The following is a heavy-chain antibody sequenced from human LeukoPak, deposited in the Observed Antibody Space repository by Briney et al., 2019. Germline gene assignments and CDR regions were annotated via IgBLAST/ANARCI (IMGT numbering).Heavy chain of an antibody. Sequence: ASETLSLTCTVSGGSISSTRYYWAWIRQPPGKGLEWIGSVYYSGSTYHNPSLKSRVTISVDTSKNQFSLKLSSVTAADTAVYYCVGGIKVPDDTTMWYFDLWGRGTLVTVSS. D-gene: IGHD2-2*01. J-gene: IGHJ2*01. CDR1: GGSISSTRYY. CDR3: VGGIKVPDDTTMWYFDL. V-gene: IGHV4-39*07. CDR2: VYYSGST.